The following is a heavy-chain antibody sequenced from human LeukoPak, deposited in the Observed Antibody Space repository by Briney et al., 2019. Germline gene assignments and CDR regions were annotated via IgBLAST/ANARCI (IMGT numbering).Heavy chain of an antibody. J-gene: IGHJ4*02. D-gene: IGHD3-22*01. V-gene: IGHV3-23*01. Sequence: GGSLRLSCAASGLTFSSYAMSWVRQAPGKGLEWVSAISGSGGSTYYADSVKGRFTISRDNSKNTLYLQMNSLRAEDTAVYYCARALGYYDSSGYFYWGQGTLVTVSS. CDR3: ARALGYYDSSGYFY. CDR1: GLTFSSYA. CDR2: ISGSGGST.